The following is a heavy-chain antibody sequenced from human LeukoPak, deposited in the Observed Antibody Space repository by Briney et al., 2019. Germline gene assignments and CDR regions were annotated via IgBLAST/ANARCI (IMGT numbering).Heavy chain of an antibody. Sequence: SETLSLTCAVYGGSFSGYYWSWIRQPPGKGLEWIGEINHSGSTNCNPSLKSRVTISVDTSKNQFSLKLSSVTAADTAVYYCARGFQYYYGSGSYYNGFDYWGQGTLVTVSS. J-gene: IGHJ4*02. D-gene: IGHD3-10*01. CDR3: ARGFQYYYGSGSYYNGFDY. V-gene: IGHV4-34*01. CDR1: GGSFSGYY. CDR2: INHSGST.